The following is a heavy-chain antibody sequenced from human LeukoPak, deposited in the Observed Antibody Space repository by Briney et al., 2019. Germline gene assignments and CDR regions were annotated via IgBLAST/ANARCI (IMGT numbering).Heavy chain of an antibody. CDR3: ARRLGYCTGGSGTCYSSDAFDI. V-gene: IGHV3-21*03. CDR1: GFTVSSNY. CDR2: ISSSGTYI. Sequence: GGSLRLSCAASGFTVSSNYMSWVRQAPGKGLEWLSSISSSGTYIYYADPVEGRFTISRDNAENSLFLQMNSLRAEDTAVYYCARRLGYCTGGSGTCYSSDAFDIWGQGTMVTVSS. D-gene: IGHD2-8*02. J-gene: IGHJ3*02.